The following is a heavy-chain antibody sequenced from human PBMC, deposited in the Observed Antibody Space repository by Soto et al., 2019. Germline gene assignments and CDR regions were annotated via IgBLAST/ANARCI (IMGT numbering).Heavy chain of an antibody. CDR3: AKSVDLLLIPTAFDY. V-gene: IGHV3-23*01. CDR1: GFTFSSYA. Sequence: GGSLRLSCAASGFTFSSYAMNWVRQAPGKGLEWVSTITGSGGTTYYADSVKGRFIISRDNSKHTLYLQMNSLRTEDTAIFYCAKSVDLLLIPTAFDYWGQGALVTVSS. D-gene: IGHD2-15*01. CDR2: ITGSGGTT. J-gene: IGHJ4*02.